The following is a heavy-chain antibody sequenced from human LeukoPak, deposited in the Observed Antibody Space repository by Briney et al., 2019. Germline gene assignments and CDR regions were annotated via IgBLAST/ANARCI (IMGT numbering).Heavy chain of an antibody. V-gene: IGHV3-21*01. D-gene: IGHD3-16*02. CDR1: GFTFSSYG. CDR2: ISSSSSYK. J-gene: IGHJ3*02. Sequence: GGSLRLSCAASGFTFSSYGMSWVRQAPGKGLEWVSYISSSSSYKYYADSVKGRFTISRDNAKNSLYLQINSLRAEDTAVYSCATDVIARDTFDIWGQGTMVTVSS. CDR3: ATDVIARDTFDI.